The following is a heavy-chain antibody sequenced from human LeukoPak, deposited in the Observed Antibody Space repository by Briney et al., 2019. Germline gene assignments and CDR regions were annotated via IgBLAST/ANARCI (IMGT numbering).Heavy chain of an antibody. V-gene: IGHV1-2*02. CDR3: ARVGATYSGDP. J-gene: IGHJ5*02. D-gene: IGHD1-26*01. Sequence: ASVKVSCKASGYTFTDYYIHWVRQAPGQGLEWMAWIDPNSGATNYAQKFQGSITMTRDTSISTAYMELSRLRSDDTAVYYCARVGATYSGDPWGQGTLVTVSS. CDR2: IDPNSGAT. CDR1: GYTFTDYY.